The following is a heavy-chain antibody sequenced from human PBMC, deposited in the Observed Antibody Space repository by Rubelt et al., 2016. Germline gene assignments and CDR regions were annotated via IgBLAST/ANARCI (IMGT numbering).Heavy chain of an antibody. CDR3: ARNSIGWSQMDY. J-gene: IGHJ4*02. Sequence: SLTCAVSGGSINDNNWWSWVRQPPGKGLEWIGVISHSGSTSYNPSLQSRVTISMDKSMHHFSLRLSSVTAADTAVYYCARNSIGWSQMDYWGQGTQVTVSS. V-gene: IGHV4-4*02. D-gene: IGHD6-19*01. CDR1: GGSINDNNW. CDR2: ISHSGST.